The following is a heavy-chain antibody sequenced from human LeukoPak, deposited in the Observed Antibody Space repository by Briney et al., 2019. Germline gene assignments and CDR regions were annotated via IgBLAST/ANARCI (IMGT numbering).Heavy chain of an antibody. D-gene: IGHD3-10*01. V-gene: IGHV4-39*01. CDR1: GGSISSSSYY. CDR2: IDYSGST. CDR3: ARVNKGSPYYYGSGSYFNFAFDI. J-gene: IGHJ3*02. Sequence: SETLSLTCTVSGGSISSSSYYWGWMRQPPGKGLEWIGRIDYSGSTYYNPSRKSRVTISVDTSKNQFSLKMSSVTAADTAVYYCARVNKGSPYYYGSGSYFNFAFDIWGQGTMVTVSS.